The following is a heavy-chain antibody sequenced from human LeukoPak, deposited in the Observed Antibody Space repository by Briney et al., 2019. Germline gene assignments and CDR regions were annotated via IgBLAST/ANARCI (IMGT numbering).Heavy chain of an antibody. CDR3: ARDPSSTSPEEGYWYFDL. V-gene: IGHV4-38-2*02. CDR1: GYSISSGYH. Sequence: SETLSLTCTVSGYSISSGYHWGWIRQPPGKGLEWIASIYHSGSTYYNPSLRSRVTISVDTSKNQFSLKLSSVTAADTAVYYCARDPSSTSPEEGYWYFDLWGRGTLVTVSS. J-gene: IGHJ2*01. CDR2: IYHSGST. D-gene: IGHD2-2*01.